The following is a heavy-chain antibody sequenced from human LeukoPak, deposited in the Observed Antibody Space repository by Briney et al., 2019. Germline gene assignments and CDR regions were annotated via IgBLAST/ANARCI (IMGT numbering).Heavy chain of an antibody. CDR3: AREARQLVY. Sequence: GGSLRLSCAASGFTFSSHWMSWVRQAPGKGLEWVANIKQDGSEKYYVDSVKGRFTISRDNAKNSLYLQMNSLRAEDTAVYYCAREARQLVYWGQGTLVTVSS. V-gene: IGHV3-7*01. CDR2: IKQDGSEK. D-gene: IGHD6-13*01. CDR1: GFTFSSHW. J-gene: IGHJ4*02.